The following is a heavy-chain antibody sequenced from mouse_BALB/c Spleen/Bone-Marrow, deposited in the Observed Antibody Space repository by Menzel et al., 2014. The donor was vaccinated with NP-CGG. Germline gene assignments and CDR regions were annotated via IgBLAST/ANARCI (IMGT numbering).Heavy chain of an antibody. V-gene: IGHV4-1*02. CDR2: INPDSYTI. Sequence: EVQGVESGGGLVQPGGSLKLSRAASGFDFSGFWMGWVRQAPGKGLEWIGEINPDSYTINYTPSLKDRFIISRDNAKNTLYLQMNKVRSEDTALYYCARLGYYGGFAYWGQGTLVTVSA. J-gene: IGHJ3*01. CDR3: ARLGYYGGFAY. CDR1: GFDFSGFW. D-gene: IGHD2-3*01.